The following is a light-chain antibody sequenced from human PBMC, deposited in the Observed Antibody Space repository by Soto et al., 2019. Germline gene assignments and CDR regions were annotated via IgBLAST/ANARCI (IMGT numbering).Light chain of an antibody. Sequence: EIVLTQSPGTLSLSPGERATLSSRASQSVSGNYLAWYQQKPRQSPRLLIYGSSDRATGIPDRFSGSGSATDFTLTITRVEPEDFAVYYCQQYGSSPPYTFGQGTKLEIK. CDR3: QQYGSSPPYT. CDR2: GSS. J-gene: IGKJ2*01. CDR1: QSVSGNY. V-gene: IGKV3-20*01.